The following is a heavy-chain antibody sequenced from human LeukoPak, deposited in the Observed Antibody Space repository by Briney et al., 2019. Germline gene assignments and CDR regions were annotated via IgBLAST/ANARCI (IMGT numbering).Heavy chain of an antibody. CDR2: INHSGST. Sequence: PSETLSLTCAVYGGSFSGYYWSWIRQPPGKGLEWIGEINHSGSTNYNPSLKSRVTISVDTSKNQFSLKLSSVTAADTAVYYCARAVMITFGGVIVILDYFDYWGQGTLVTVSS. CDR1: GGSFSGYY. V-gene: IGHV4-34*01. D-gene: IGHD3-16*02. J-gene: IGHJ4*02. CDR3: ARAVMITFGGVIVILDYFDY.